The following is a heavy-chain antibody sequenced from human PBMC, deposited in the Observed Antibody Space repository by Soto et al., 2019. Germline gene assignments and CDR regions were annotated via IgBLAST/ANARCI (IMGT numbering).Heavy chain of an antibody. V-gene: IGHV3-23*01. Sequence: GGSLRLSCAASGFTFSTYAMSWVRQAPGKGLEWVSAINGNGANTYYPDSVKGRFTISRDNSKNTVYLQMNSLRAEDTAMYYCARRHYDSSGFDYWGQGT. J-gene: IGHJ4*02. CDR1: GFTFSTYA. CDR2: INGNGANT. CDR3: ARRHYDSSGFDY. D-gene: IGHD3-22*01.